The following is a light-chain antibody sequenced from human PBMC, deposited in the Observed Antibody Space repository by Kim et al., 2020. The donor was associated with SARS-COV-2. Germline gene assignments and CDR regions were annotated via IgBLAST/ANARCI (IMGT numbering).Light chain of an antibody. CDR3: QQHNAHPIT. CDR2: DAS. V-gene: IGKV1-5*01. J-gene: IGKJ2*01. Sequence: ASVGDRVSITCRASQGISSRVAWYQQKPGKVPKLLIYDASTVETGVPSRFSGSGSGTEFTLTISSLQPDDFATYYCQQHNAHPITFGQGTKLEIK. CDR1: QGISSR.